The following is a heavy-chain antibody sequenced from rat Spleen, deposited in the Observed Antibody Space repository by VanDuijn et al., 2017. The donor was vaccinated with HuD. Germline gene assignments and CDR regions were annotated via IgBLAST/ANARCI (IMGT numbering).Heavy chain of an antibody. V-gene: IGHV2-63*01. CDR2: MNYNGDT. CDR3: ARADIASISTDGV. Sequence: QVQLKESGPGLVPPSQTLSLTCTVSGFSLTTYNVHWIRQSPGKGLEWMGRMNYNGDTSYNSALKSRLSSSRDTSKSQVFLKMNSLQTGDTATYYCARADIASISTDGVWGQGVMVTVSS. J-gene: IGHJ2*01. D-gene: IGHD1-2*01. CDR1: GFSLTTYN.